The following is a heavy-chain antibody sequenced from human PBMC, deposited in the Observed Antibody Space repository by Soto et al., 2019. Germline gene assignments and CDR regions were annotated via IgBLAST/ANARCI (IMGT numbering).Heavy chain of an antibody. J-gene: IGHJ5*02. CDR1: GFTFSNYA. V-gene: IGHV3-23*01. D-gene: IGHD3-9*01. CDR3: AKASDRTADNNWFDP. Sequence: GGSLRLSCAASGFTFSNYAMSWVRQAPGKGLEWVSAISGSGGGTYYADSVKGRITISRDNSKNTLYLQMNSLRAEDTAEYCCAKASDRTADNNWFDPWGQGTLVTVSS. CDR2: ISGSGGGT.